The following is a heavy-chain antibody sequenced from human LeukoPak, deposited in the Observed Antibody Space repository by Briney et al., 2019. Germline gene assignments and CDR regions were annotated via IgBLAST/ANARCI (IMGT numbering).Heavy chain of an antibody. J-gene: IGHJ4*02. Sequence: AGGSLRLSCAASGFTFSSYWMHWVRQAPGKGLVWVSRINSDGSSTSYADSVKGRFTISRDNAKNTLYLQMNSLRAEDTAVYYCARTNLVAEPFDYWGQGTLVPVSS. V-gene: IGHV3-74*01. CDR1: GFTFSSYW. D-gene: IGHD2-8*02. CDR3: ARTNLVAEPFDY. CDR2: INSDGSST.